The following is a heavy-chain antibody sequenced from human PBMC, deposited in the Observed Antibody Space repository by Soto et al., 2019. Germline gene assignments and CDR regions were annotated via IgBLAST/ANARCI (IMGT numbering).Heavy chain of an antibody. CDR2: SSYNGGT. J-gene: IGHJ4*02. D-gene: IGHD3-10*01. CDR1: TDSSSFTNSY. CDR3: ARHRIEVVWRGFDF. Sequence: XGTLSLTCTVSTDSSSFTNSYGGWIRQPPGKGLQWIGSSSYNGGTFYNPSLKGRVVISFDTSKKQSSLQVTSVTAADTAVYFCARHRIEVVWRGFDFWGQGSPVTVSS. V-gene: IGHV4-39*01.